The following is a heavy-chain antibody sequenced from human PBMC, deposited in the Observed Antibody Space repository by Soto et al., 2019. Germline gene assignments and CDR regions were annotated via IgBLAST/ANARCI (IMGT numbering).Heavy chain of an antibody. J-gene: IGHJ6*02. CDR3: ARSSPYRVVRKPTGNQDYYGMDV. CDR1: GGTFSNYT. D-gene: IGHD2-2*01. CDR2: IIPVFGTT. V-gene: IGHV1-69*01. Sequence: QVQLVQSGAEVKKPGSSVKVFCKASGGTFSNYTISGVRQAPGQALEWMGGIIPVFGTTDYEQKSQGRVTITADGSTSTAYMKLSSQRYADTAVYYCARSSPYRVVRKPTGNQDYYGMDVWGQGTTVTVSS.